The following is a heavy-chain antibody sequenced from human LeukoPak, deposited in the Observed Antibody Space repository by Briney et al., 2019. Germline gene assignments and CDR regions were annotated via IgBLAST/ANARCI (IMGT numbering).Heavy chain of an antibody. Sequence: GGSLRLSCAASGFMFSSYWMSWVRQAPGKGLEWVSAISGSGGSTYYADSVKGRFTISRDNSKNTLYLQMNSLRAEDTAVYYCAEGFVLGDYWGQGTLVTVSS. J-gene: IGHJ4*02. D-gene: IGHD3-10*01. V-gene: IGHV3-23*01. CDR2: ISGSGGST. CDR1: GFMFSSYW. CDR3: AEGFVLGDY.